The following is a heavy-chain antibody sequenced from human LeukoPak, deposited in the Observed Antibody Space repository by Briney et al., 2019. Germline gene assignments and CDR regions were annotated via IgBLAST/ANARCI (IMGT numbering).Heavy chain of an antibody. CDR1: GFTFRSYW. Sequence: GSLRLSCAASGFTFRSYWMSWVRQAPGKGLEWVANIKQDGSEKYYVDPVKGRFTISRDNAKNSLYLQMNSLRAEDTAVYYCARDRYYDPPEMDVWGQGTTVTVSS. D-gene: IGHD3-22*01. V-gene: IGHV3-7*01. J-gene: IGHJ6*02. CDR3: ARDRYYDPPEMDV. CDR2: IKQDGSEK.